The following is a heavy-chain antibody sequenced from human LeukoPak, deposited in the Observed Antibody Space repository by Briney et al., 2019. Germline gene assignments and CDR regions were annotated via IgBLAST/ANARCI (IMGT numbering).Heavy chain of an antibody. Sequence: GGSLRLSCEASGFTFSSYWMSWVRQAPGKGLEWVANINQDGSEKYYVDSVKGRFTISRDNAKNSLYLQMNSLRAEDTAVYYCVRDPSYGSSWYYYMDVWGKGTTVTVSS. J-gene: IGHJ6*03. CDR2: INQDGSEK. D-gene: IGHD6-13*01. V-gene: IGHV3-7*01. CDR1: GFTFSSYW. CDR3: VRDPSYGSSWYYYMDV.